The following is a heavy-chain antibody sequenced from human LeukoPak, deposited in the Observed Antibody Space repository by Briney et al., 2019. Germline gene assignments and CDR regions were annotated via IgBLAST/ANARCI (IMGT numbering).Heavy chain of an antibody. CDR2: IYDSGST. D-gene: IGHD1-26*01. V-gene: IGHV4-61*01. Sequence: SETLSLTCAVSGGSVSSGTYYWTWIRQPPGKGLEWIGYIYDSGSTNYNPSLKSRVTMSVDTSKNQFSLKLSSVTAADTAVYYCARTMVGATFYFDFWGQGTLVTASS. CDR1: GGSVSSGTYY. J-gene: IGHJ4*02. CDR3: ARTMVGATFYFDF.